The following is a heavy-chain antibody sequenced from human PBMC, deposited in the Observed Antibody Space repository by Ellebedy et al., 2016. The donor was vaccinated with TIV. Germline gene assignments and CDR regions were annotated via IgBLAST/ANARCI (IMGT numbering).Heavy chain of an antibody. CDR3: ARDPRTYQYFQD. CDR2: ISYSGTT. CDR1: GASISSRGYY. Sequence: SETLSLTCTVSGASISSRGYYWGWVRQPPGKGLEWIGTISYSGTTHYNPSLKSRVTISVDTSKDQFSLRLTSVNAADTAVYYCARDPRTYQYFQDWGQGTLVIVSS. D-gene: IGHD1/OR15-1a*01. J-gene: IGHJ1*01. V-gene: IGHV4-39*07.